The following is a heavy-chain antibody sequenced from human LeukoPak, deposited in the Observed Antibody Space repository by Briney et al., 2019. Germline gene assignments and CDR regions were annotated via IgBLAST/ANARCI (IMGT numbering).Heavy chain of an antibody. D-gene: IGHD3-10*01. Sequence: GGSLRLSCAASGFTFSSYWMSWVRQAPGKGLEWVANIKQDGSEKYYVDSVKGRFTISRDNAKNSLYLQMNSLRAEDTAVYSCARPLWFGELDYMDVWGKGTTVTISS. V-gene: IGHV3-7*01. CDR1: GFTFSSYW. J-gene: IGHJ6*03. CDR3: ARPLWFGELDYMDV. CDR2: IKQDGSEK.